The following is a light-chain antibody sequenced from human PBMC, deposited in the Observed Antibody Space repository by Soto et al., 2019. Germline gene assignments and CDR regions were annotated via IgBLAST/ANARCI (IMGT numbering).Light chain of an antibody. V-gene: IGKV3-15*01. J-gene: IGKJ3*01. CDR2: GAS. CDR1: QSVSSN. CDR3: QQYNNWPPGST. Sequence: EIVMTQSPATLSVSPGERATLSCRASQSVSSNLAWYQQKPGQAPRLLIYGASTRATGMPARFSGSGSGTEFTLTISSLQSEDFAVYYCQQYNNWPPGSTFGPGTKVDIK.